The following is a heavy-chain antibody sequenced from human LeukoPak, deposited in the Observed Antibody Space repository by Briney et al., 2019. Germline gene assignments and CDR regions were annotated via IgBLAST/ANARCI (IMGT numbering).Heavy chain of an antibody. J-gene: IGHJ4*02. V-gene: IGHV3-7*03. Sequence: PGGSLRLSCATSGFTFENYWMHWVRQAPGKGLEWVANIKQDDSEKYYVDSVRGRFTISRDNAKNSLYLQMNSLRAEDTAVYYCARRYFDYWGQGTLVTVSS. CDR3: ARRYFDY. CDR1: GFTFENYW. CDR2: IKQDDSEK.